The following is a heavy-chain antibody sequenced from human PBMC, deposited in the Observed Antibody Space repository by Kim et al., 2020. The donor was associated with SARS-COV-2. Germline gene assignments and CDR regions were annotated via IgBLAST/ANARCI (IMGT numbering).Heavy chain of an antibody. Sequence: ASVKVSCKASGYTFTSYDINWVRQATGQGLEWMGWMNPNSGNTDYAQNFQGRITMTSDTSISTAYMELSSLRSEDTAVYYCARGLGHCAGGVCLGFYYYGMDVWGQGTTVIVTS. V-gene: IGHV1-8*01. J-gene: IGHJ6*02. CDR3: ARGLGHCAGGVCLGFYYYGMDV. CDR2: MNPNSGNT. CDR1: GYTFTSYD. D-gene: IGHD2-8*02.